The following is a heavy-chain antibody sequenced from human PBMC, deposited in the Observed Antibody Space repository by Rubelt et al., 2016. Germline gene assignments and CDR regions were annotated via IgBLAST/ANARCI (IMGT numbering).Heavy chain of an antibody. CDR2: ISWNSGSI. J-gene: IGHJ6*02. V-gene: IGHV3-9*01. CDR1: GFTFSSYA. Sequence: LSCAASGFTFSSYAMSWVRQAPGKGLEWVSGISWNSGSIGYADSVKGRFTISRDNAKNSLYLQMNSLRAEDTALYYCAKDIDRYSSGWLRGNYYYYGMDVWGQGTTVTVSS. D-gene: IGHD6-19*01. CDR3: AKDIDRYSSGWLRGNYYYYGMDV.